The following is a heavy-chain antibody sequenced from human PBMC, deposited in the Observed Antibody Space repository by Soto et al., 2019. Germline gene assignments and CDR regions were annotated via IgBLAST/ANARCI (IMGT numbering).Heavy chain of an antibody. J-gene: IGHJ4*02. CDR3: ARGYGDSHDY. CDR2: IIPMFGIA. CDR1: GGTFSSYT. D-gene: IGHD4-17*01. V-gene: IGHV1-69*02. Sequence: QVQLVQSGAEVKKTGSSVKVSSKASGGTFSSYTISWVRQAPGQGLEWMGRIIPMFGIANYAQKFQGRVTITADKSTSTAYMELSSLRSEDTAVYYCARGYGDSHDYWGQGTLVTVSS.